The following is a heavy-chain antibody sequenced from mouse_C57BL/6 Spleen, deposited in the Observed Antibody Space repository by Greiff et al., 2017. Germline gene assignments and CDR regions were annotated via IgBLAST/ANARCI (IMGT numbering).Heavy chain of an antibody. V-gene: IGHV1-64*01. D-gene: IGHD1-1*01. Sequence: QVQLQQSGAELVKPGASVKLSCKASGYTFTSYWMHWVKQRPGQGLEWIGVIHPNSGSTNYNEKFKSKATLTVDKSSSTAYMQLSSLTSEDSAVYYCARGGEFYGSREGNMDDWGQGTTVTVSS. CDR2: IHPNSGST. CDR3: ARGGEFYGSREGNMDD. CDR1: GYTFTSYW. J-gene: IGHJ4*01.